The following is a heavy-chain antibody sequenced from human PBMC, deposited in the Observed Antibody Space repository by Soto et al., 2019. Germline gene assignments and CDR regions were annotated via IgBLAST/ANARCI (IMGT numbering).Heavy chain of an antibody. V-gene: IGHV3-33*01. D-gene: IGHD4-17*01. J-gene: IGHJ4*02. CDR3: ARDDNYADNGRDH. CDR2: IVNDGSEQ. CDR1: GFSFNTHG. Sequence: QVQLVESGGGVVRPGRSLRLSCEATGFSFNTHGMHWVRQAPGKGLEWVAVIVNDGSEQAYSDSVKGRFTISRDNSKNTIYLQMNNLRAEAAAVYYCARDDNYADNGRDHWGQGILVTVSS.